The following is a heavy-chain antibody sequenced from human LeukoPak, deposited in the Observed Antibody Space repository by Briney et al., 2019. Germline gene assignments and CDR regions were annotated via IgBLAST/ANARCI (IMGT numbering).Heavy chain of an antibody. Sequence: GGSLRLSCAASGFTLNTYAMSWVRQAPGKGLEWVSGIRSSGVSTYYADSVKGRFTISRDNSKNTLYLQMNSLRAEDTAVYYCAKEVRESAWYYFDYWGQGTLVTVSS. CDR1: GFTLNTYA. D-gene: IGHD3-10*01. CDR2: IRSSGVST. V-gene: IGHV3-23*01. J-gene: IGHJ4*02. CDR3: AKEVRESAWYYFDY.